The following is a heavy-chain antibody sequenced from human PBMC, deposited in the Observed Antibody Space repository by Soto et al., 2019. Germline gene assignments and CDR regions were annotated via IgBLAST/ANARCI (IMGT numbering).Heavy chain of an antibody. Sequence: XLRLSCASSGFXFSRNGLHWVRHAPGNGLEWVAVISYDGSNKYYADSVKRRLTISRDNSKNTMYLQMNSLRAEDTAVYYCAKKAGDCSGGSCYIFAYWGQGTLVTVSS. CDR3: AKKAGDCSGGSCYIFAY. CDR1: GFXFSRNG. V-gene: IGHV3-30*18. J-gene: IGHJ4*02. CDR2: ISYDGSNK. D-gene: IGHD2-15*01.